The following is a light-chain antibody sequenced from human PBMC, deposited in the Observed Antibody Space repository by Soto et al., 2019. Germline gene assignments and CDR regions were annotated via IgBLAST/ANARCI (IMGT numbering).Light chain of an antibody. V-gene: IGKV3-15*01. J-gene: IGKJ3*01. Sequence: EIVMTQSPATLSVSPGERATLSCRASQSVSSNLAWYQQKPGQAPRLLIYGASTRATGIPARFSGSGSGTESTLTISSLQSEDFAVDYCQQYNNWPPFTFGPGTKVDIK. CDR3: QQYNNWPPFT. CDR1: QSVSSN. CDR2: GAS.